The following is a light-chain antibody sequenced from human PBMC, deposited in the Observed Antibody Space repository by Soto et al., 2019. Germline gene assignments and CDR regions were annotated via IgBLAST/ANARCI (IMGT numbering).Light chain of an antibody. CDR1: QSVSSSY. Sequence: EIVLTQSPGTLSLSPGERATLSCRASQSVSSSYLAWYQQKPGQAPRLIIYGAPSRATGIPDRFSGSGSGTDFTLTISRLEPEDFAVYYCQQYGSFFGGGTKVEIK. CDR3: QQYGSF. J-gene: IGKJ4*01. V-gene: IGKV3-20*01. CDR2: GAP.